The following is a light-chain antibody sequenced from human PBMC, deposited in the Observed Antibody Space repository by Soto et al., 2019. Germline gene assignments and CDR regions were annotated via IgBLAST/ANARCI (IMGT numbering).Light chain of an antibody. CDR1: RSSVGSNT. Sequence: QSALTQPPSASGTPGQRVTISCSGSRSSVGSNTVNWYQHLPGTAPKLLIYSNNHRPSGVPDRFSASKAGASASLAISGLQSEDEADYYCAAWDGSLNGYVFGTGTKVTVL. V-gene: IGLV1-44*01. J-gene: IGLJ1*01. CDR3: AAWDGSLNGYV. CDR2: SNN.